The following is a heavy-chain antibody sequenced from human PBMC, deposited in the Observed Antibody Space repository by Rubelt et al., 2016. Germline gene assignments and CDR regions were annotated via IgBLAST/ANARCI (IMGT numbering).Heavy chain of an antibody. J-gene: IGHJ4*02. CDR3: AFLSADQNHGGDY. V-gene: IGHV4-39*07. Sequence: QLQLQESGPGLVKPSETLSLTCTVSGGSISSSSYYWGWIRQPPGKGLEWIGSIYYSGSTYYNPSLKSRVTISVDTSKNQFALKLSSVTAADTAVYYCAFLSADQNHGGDYWGQGTLGTVSS. CDR1: GGSISSSSYY. CDR2: IYYSGST. D-gene: IGHD1-14*01.